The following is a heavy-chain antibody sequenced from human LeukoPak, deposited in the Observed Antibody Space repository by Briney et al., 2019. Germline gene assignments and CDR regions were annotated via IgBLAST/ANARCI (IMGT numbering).Heavy chain of an antibody. D-gene: IGHD6-13*01. J-gene: IGHJ5*02. Sequence: SETLSLTCTVSGGSISSSYWSWIRQTPGKGLEWIGYICYTGSPNYNPSLKGRVTISGDTSRNQFSLKDSPQQHHSGNAHPDQDGPQNTRWPMGTAQPFPDP. CDR3: QDGPQNTRWPMGTAQPFPDP. CDR2: ICYTGSP. CDR1: GGSISSSY. V-gene: IGHV4-59*01.